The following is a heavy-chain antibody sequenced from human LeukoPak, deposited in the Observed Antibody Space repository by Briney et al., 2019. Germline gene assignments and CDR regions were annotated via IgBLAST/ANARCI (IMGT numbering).Heavy chain of an antibody. V-gene: IGHV4-61*02. J-gene: IGHJ5*02. D-gene: IGHD6-13*01. CDR1: GGSISSSSYY. Sequence: SETLSLTCTVSGGSISSSSYYWSWIRQPAGKGLKWIGRIYTSGSTNYNPSLKSRVTMSVDTSKNQFSLKLSSVTAADTAVYYCARVLYSSSWYNWFDPWGQGTLVTVSS. CDR2: IYTSGST. CDR3: ARVLYSSSWYNWFDP.